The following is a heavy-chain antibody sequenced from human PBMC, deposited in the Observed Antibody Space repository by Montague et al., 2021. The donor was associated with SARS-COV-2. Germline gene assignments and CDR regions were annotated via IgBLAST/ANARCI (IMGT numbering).Heavy chain of an antibody. V-gene: IGHV3-33*01. D-gene: IGHD4-17*01. Sequence: SLRLSCEASGLTFSSYGMHWVRQAPGKGLEWVAVIWYDGSNKYYADSVKGRFTISRDNSKNTLYLQMNSLRAEDTAVYYCARESRVGHDYGDYGGSFDYWGQGTLVTVSS. CDR2: IWYDGSNK. J-gene: IGHJ4*02. CDR3: ARESRVGHDYGDYGGSFDY. CDR1: GLTFSSYG.